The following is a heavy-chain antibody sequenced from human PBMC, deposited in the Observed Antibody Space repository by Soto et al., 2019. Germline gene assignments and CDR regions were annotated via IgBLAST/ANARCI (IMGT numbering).Heavy chain of an antibody. V-gene: IGHV4-31*03. CDR1: GVSIISGGYY. CDR2: IYYSGST. J-gene: IGHJ6*03. CDR3: ARDLGDYYYYMDV. Sequence: PLETLSHTCTVSGVSIISGGYYWSWIRQHPGKDLEWIGYIYYSGSTYYNPSLKSRVTISVDTSKNQFSLKLSSVTAADTAVYYCARDLGDYYYYMDVWGRGTTVTVSS.